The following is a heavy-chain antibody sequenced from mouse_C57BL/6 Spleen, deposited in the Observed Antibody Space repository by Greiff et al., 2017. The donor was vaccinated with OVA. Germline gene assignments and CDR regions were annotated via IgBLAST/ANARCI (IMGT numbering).Heavy chain of an antibody. V-gene: IGHV5-17*01. CDR3: TIPLITTVVATIAY. CDR1: GFTFSDYG. Sequence: EVKLMESGGGLVKPGGSLKLSCAASGFTFSDYGMHWVRQAPEKGLEWVAYISSGSSTIYYADTVKGRFTISRDNAKNTLFLQMTSLRSEDTARYDCTIPLITTVVATIAYWGQGTLVTVSA. D-gene: IGHD1-1*01. J-gene: IGHJ3*01. CDR2: ISSGSSTI.